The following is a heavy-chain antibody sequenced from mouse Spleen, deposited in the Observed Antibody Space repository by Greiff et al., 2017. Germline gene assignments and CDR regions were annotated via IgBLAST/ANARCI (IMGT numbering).Heavy chain of an antibody. V-gene: IGHV5-17*01. D-gene: IGHD2-1*01. CDR2: ISSGSSTI. Sequence: EVKLVESGGGLVKPGGSLKLSCAASGFTFSDYGMHWVRQAPEKGLEWVAYISSGSSTIYYADTVKGRFTISRDNAKNTLFLQMTSLRSEDTAMYYCARSPLPSYGNYEAWFAYWGQGTLVTVSA. CDR3: ARSPLPSYGNYEAWFAY. CDR1: GFTFSDYG. J-gene: IGHJ3*01.